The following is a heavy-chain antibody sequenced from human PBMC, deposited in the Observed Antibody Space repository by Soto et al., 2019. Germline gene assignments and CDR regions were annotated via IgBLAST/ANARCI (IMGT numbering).Heavy chain of an antibody. V-gene: IGHV4-39*01. CDR3: ARRRDYDFWSGYYAFDY. Sequence: QLQLQESGPGLVKPSETLSLTCTVSGGSISSSSYYWGWIRQPPGKGLEWIGGIYYSGSTYYNPSLKSPITITVDTSKNKFPPELSTVTAADTAVYYCARRRDYDFWSGYYAFDYWGQGTLVTVSS. CDR1: GGSISSSSYY. J-gene: IGHJ4*02. CDR2: IYYSGST. D-gene: IGHD3-3*01.